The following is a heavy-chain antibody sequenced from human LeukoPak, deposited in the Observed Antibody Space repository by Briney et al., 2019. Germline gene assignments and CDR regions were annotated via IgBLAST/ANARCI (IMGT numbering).Heavy chain of an antibody. J-gene: IGHJ4*02. Sequence: PSETLSLTCTVSGDSISSSSYYWGWTRQPPGKGLEWIGSMYYSGSTYYNPSLKSPVTISLDTSKNQFSLKLSPVTAADTDVYFCARLMGDITGSFDYWGQGTLVTVSS. V-gene: IGHV4-39*01. CDR2: MYYSGST. CDR1: GDSISSSSYY. D-gene: IGHD1-26*01. CDR3: ARLMGDITGSFDY.